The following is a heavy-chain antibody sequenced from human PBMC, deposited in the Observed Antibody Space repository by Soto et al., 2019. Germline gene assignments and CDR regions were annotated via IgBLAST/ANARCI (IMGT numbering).Heavy chain of an antibody. CDR3: ARRNSGYVGSSFDY. D-gene: IGHD5-12*01. V-gene: IGHV4-4*02. J-gene: IGHJ4*02. CDR1: GGSISSSNW. Sequence: QVQLQESGPGLVKPSGTLSLTCAVSGGSISSSNWWSWVRQPPGKGLEWIGEIYHSGSTNYNPSLTSRVTISVDMSKNQFSLELSSVTAADTAVYYCARRNSGYVGSSFDYWGQGTLVTVSS. CDR2: IYHSGST.